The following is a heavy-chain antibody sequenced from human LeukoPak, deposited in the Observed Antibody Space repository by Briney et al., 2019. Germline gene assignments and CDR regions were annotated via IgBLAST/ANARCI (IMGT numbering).Heavy chain of an antibody. V-gene: IGHV4-39*07. Sequence: SETLSLTCTVSGGSISSSSYYWGWIRQPPGNGLEWIGSIYYSGSTYYNPSLKSRVTISVDTSKNQFSLKLSSVTAADTAVYYCAMGMSYYYYMDVWGKGTTVTVSS. CDR2: IYYSGST. CDR3: AMGMSYYYYMDV. D-gene: IGHD7-27*01. J-gene: IGHJ6*03. CDR1: GGSISSSSYY.